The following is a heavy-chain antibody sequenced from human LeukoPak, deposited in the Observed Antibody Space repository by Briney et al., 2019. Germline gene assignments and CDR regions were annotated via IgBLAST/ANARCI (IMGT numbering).Heavy chain of an antibody. D-gene: IGHD1-26*01. Sequence: GGSLRLSCAASGFTFANYAMTWVRQAPGKGPEWVSVTSGSGTNAYYAASVKGRFTISRDNRKNILYLDMNTLRAEDTAVYYCAKDPLSSSGSYSGWFDPWGQGTLVIVSS. V-gene: IGHV3-23*01. CDR2: TSGSGTNA. CDR1: GFTFANYA. CDR3: AKDPLSSSGSYSGWFDP. J-gene: IGHJ5*02.